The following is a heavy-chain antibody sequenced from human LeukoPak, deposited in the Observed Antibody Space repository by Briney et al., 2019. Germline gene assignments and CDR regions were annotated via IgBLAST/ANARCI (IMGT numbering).Heavy chain of an antibody. J-gene: IGHJ4*02. CDR2: IYYSGST. Sequence: SETLSLTCTVSGGSISSYYWSWIRQPPGKGLEWIGFIYYSGSTNYNPSLKSRVTISVDTSKSQFSLKVSSVTAADAAVYYCGGYSSSHRGFDYWGQGTLVTVSS. V-gene: IGHV4-59*01. D-gene: IGHD6-6*01. CDR1: GGSISSYY. CDR3: GGYSSSHRGFDY.